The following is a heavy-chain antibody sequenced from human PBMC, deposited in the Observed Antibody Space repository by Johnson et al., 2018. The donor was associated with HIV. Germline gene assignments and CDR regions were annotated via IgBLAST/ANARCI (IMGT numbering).Heavy chain of an antibody. CDR1: GFTVSSNY. Sequence: VQLVESGGGLVQPGGSLRLSCAASGFTVSSNYMSWVRQAPGKGLEWVSVIYSGGSTYYADSAKGRFTISRDNSKNTLYLQMTSLRGEDTAVYYCASRNRGGHYYYDSRTDAFDIWGQGTMVTVSS. CDR3: ASRNRGGHYYYDSRTDAFDI. CDR2: IYSGGST. J-gene: IGHJ3*02. D-gene: IGHD3-22*01. V-gene: IGHV3-66*01.